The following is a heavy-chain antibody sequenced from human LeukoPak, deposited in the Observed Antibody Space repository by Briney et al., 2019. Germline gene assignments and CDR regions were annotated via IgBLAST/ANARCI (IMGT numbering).Heavy chain of an antibody. V-gene: IGHV4-34*01. CDR3: ARGPLQTYYYGSGRQAQKYYFDY. CDR1: GGSFSGYY. CDR2: IIHSGST. J-gene: IGHJ4*02. Sequence: SETLSLTCAVYGGSFSGYYWSWIRQPPGKGLEWIGEIIHSGSTNYNPSLKSRVTISVDTSKNQFSLKLSSVTAADTAVYYCARGPLQTYYYGSGRQAQKYYFDYWGQGTLVTVSS. D-gene: IGHD3-10*01.